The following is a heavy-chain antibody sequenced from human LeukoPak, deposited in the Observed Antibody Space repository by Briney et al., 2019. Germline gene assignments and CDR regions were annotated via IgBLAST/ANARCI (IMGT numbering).Heavy chain of an antibody. V-gene: IGHV3-23*01. Sequence: PGGSLRLSCAASGFTFSSYGMHWVRQAPGKGLEWVSGISGSGGSTYYADSVKGRFTISRDNSKNTLYLQMNSLRAEDTAVYYCAKEGYCGGDCYREFDYWGQGTLVTVSS. CDR3: AKEGYCGGDCYREFDY. D-gene: IGHD2-21*02. CDR1: GFTFSSYG. J-gene: IGHJ4*02. CDR2: ISGSGGST.